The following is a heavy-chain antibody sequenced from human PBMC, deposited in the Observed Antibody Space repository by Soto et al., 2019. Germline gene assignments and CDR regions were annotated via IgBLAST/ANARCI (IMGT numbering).Heavy chain of an antibody. V-gene: IGHV1-8*01. CDR2: MNPNSGHT. CDR1: GYTFTSHD. Sequence: QVQLVQSGAEVKKPGASVKVSCKASGYTFTSHDINWMRQATGQGLEWMGWMNPNSGHTNYAQKFQGRVTMTRDTSISTAYMKLTNLRSEDTGIYYCASDMSTMWGQGTLVTVSS. J-gene: IGHJ4*02. D-gene: IGHD2-2*01. CDR3: ASDMSTM.